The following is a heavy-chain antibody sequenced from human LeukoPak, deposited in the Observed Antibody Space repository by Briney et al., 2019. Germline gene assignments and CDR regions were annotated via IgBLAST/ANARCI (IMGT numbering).Heavy chain of an antibody. CDR2: ISGSGGST. D-gene: IGHD6-19*01. CDR3: AKGDSSGWYLLSYFDY. J-gene: IGHJ4*02. Sequence: GGSLRLSCAASGFTFSSYAMSWVRQAPGKGLEWVSAISGSGGSTYYADSVKGRFTISRDNSKNTLYLQMNSLRAEDTAVYYCAKGDSSGWYLLSYFDYWGQGTLATVSS. V-gene: IGHV3-23*01. CDR1: GFTFSSYA.